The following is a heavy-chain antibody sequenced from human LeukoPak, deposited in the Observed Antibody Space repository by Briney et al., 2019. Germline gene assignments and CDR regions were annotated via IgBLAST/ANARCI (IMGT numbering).Heavy chain of an antibody. CDR1: GGSINSHY. Sequence: KSSETLSLTCTVSGGSINSHYWSWIRQSPGKGLEWIGFIYKSDSTNYNPTLKSRVTISADTSKNQISLKLSSVTAADTAVYYCARQVKQQLVLYYYYYMDVWGKGTTVTVSS. CDR3: ARQVKQQLVLYYYYYMDV. V-gene: IGHV4-59*11. J-gene: IGHJ6*03. D-gene: IGHD6-13*01. CDR2: IYKSDST.